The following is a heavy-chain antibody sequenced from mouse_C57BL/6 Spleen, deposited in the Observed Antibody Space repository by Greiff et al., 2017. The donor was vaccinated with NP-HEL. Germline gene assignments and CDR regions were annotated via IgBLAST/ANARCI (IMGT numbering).Heavy chain of an antibody. J-gene: IGHJ3*01. CDR1: GFTFSSYA. CDR2: ISDGGSYT. D-gene: IGHD1-1*01. Sequence: EVKLMESGGGLVKPGGSLKLSCAASGFTFSSYAMSWVRQTPEKRLEWVATISDGGSYTYYPDNVKGRFTISRDNAKNNLYLQMSHLKSEDTAMYYCARDRGDYYGSSVFAYWGQGTLVTVSA. CDR3: ARDRGDYYGSSVFAY. V-gene: IGHV5-4*01.